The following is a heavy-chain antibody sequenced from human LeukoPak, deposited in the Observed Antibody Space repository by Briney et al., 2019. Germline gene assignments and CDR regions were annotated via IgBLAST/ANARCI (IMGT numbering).Heavy chain of an antibody. CDR3: AKATPATAAFES. CDR1: GFTFSMYA. D-gene: IGHD6-13*01. Sequence: GGSLRLSCAASGFTFSMYAMSWVRQAPGKGLEWVSTISSSGGSTYYADSVKGRFTISGDNSKNTLYLQMNSLRAEDTAVYYCAKATPATAAFESWGQGTLLTVSS. CDR2: ISSSGGST. V-gene: IGHV3-23*01. J-gene: IGHJ4*02.